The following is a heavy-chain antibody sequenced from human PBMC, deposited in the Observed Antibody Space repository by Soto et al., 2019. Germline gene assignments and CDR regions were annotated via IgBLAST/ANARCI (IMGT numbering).Heavy chain of an antibody. Sequence: GASVKVSCKASGYTFTSYDINWVREATGQGLEWMGWMNPNSGNTGYAQKFQGRVTMTRNTSISTAYMELSSLRSEDTAVYYCASLGGGYDYGGADYWGQGTLVTVYS. CDR2: MNPNSGNT. J-gene: IGHJ4*02. V-gene: IGHV1-8*01. CDR3: ASLGGGYDYGGADY. CDR1: GYTFTSYD. D-gene: IGHD5-12*01.